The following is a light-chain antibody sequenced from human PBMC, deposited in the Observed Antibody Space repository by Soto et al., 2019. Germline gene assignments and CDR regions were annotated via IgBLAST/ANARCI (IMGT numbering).Light chain of an antibody. CDR3: SSYTTTSTYV. CDR1: SSDVGGYNY. V-gene: IGLV2-14*01. J-gene: IGLJ1*01. Sequence: QSALTQPASVSGSPGQSITISCSGTSSDVGGYNYVSWYQQYPGKAPKLMIYHVSNRPLGVSDRFSGSKSGNSASLTISGLQAEDEADYYCSSYTTTSTYVFGTGTKVTVL. CDR2: HVS.